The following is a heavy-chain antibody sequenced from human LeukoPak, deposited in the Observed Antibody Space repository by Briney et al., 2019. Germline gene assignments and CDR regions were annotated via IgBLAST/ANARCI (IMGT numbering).Heavy chain of an antibody. CDR2: ISGSGGTI. V-gene: IGHV3-23*01. J-gene: IGHJ6*03. D-gene: IGHD4-23*01. CDR1: GFTFSSYA. Sequence: PGGSLRLSCAASGFTFSSYAMSWVRQAPGKGLEWVSAISGSGGTIYYADSVKGRFTISRDNAKNSLYLQMNSLRAEDTAVYYCARGLRWYYYMDVWGKGTTVTVSS. CDR3: ARGLRWYYYMDV.